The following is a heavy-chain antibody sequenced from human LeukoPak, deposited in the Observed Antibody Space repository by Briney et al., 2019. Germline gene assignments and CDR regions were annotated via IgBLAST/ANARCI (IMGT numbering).Heavy chain of an antibody. CDR1: GFTLSSYW. D-gene: IGHD3-22*01. CDR2: IKSDGRT. J-gene: IGHJ1*01. V-gene: IGHV3-74*01. Sequence: GGSLRLSCAASGFTLSSYWMHWVRQAPGKGLVWVSRIKSDGRTNYADSVKGRFTISRDNAKNTVSLQMNSLRAEDTGVYYCARAPSEIGGYYPEYFRYWGQGTLVIVSS. CDR3: ARAPSEIGGYYPEYFRY.